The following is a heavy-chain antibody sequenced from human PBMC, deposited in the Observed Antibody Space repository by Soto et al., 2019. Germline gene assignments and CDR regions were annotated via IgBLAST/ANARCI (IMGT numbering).Heavy chain of an antibody. CDR1: GDSVSSNSAA. CDR3: ARFISIASIAAAGTGENYYYGMDV. CDR2: TYYRSKWYN. J-gene: IGHJ6*02. Sequence: SQTLSLTCAISGDSVSSNSAAWNWIRQSPSRGLEWLGRTYYRSKWYNDYAVSVKSRITINQDTYKNQFSLQLNSVTPEDTAVYYCARFISIASIAAAGTGENYYYGMDVWGQGTTVTVSS. V-gene: IGHV6-1*01. D-gene: IGHD6-13*01.